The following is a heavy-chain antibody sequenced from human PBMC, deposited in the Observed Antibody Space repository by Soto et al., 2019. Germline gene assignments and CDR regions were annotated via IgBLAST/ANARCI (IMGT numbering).Heavy chain of an antibody. CDR3: AKDSAPNPFVVVTTPVVQ. CDR2: ISNDGTNK. CDR1: GFTFSSYG. Sequence: QVQLVESGGGVVQPGRSLRLSCAASGFTFSSYGMHWVRQAPGKGLEWVAVISNDGTNKFYAVSVQGRFTISRENSKYTLYLQMNSLRTEDSALYYCAKDSAPNPFVVVTTPVVQWGQGALVSVSP. J-gene: IGHJ4*02. D-gene: IGHD2-21*02. V-gene: IGHV3-30*18.